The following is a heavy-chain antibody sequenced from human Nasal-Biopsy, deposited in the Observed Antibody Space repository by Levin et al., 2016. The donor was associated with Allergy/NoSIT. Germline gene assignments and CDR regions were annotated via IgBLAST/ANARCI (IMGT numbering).Heavy chain of an antibody. V-gene: IGHV1-69*13. CDR2: IIPVYYTA. Sequence: SVKVSCKVSGGTFSTSGFNWVRQAPGQGLEWMGGIIPVYYTANYAQRFQDRVTITADESTKTVYMELNSLTSENTAVYYCARGPREGYFDYWGQGTLVTVSS. CDR1: GGTFSTSG. D-gene: IGHD3-10*01. CDR3: ARGPREGYFDY. J-gene: IGHJ4*02.